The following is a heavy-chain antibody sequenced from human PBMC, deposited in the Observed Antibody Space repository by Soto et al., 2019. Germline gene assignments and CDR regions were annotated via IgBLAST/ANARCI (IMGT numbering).Heavy chain of an antibody. Sequence: LSLTCTVSGGSISSGGYYWSWIRQHPGKGLEWIGYIYYSGSTYYNPSLKSRVTISVDTSKNQFSLKLSSVTAADTAVYYCARVLGDQYYDILTGYYKWNWFDPWGQGTLVTVSS. CDR2: IYYSGST. V-gene: IGHV4-31*03. D-gene: IGHD3-9*01. CDR1: GGSISSGGYY. J-gene: IGHJ5*02. CDR3: ARVLGDQYYDILTGYYKWNWFDP.